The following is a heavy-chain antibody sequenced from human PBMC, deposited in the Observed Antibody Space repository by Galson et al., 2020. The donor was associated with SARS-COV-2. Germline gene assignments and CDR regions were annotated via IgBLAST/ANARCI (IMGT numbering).Heavy chain of an antibody. D-gene: IGHD3-22*01. CDR2: ISYDGNNK. J-gene: IGHJ4*02. CDR3: AKETADYDSSNFDF. V-gene: IGHV3-30*18. Sequence: LEWVAIISYDGNNKYVASVKGRFTISRDNSKSTLYLQMNSLRPEDTAVYYCAKETADYDSSNFDFWGQGTLVTVSS.